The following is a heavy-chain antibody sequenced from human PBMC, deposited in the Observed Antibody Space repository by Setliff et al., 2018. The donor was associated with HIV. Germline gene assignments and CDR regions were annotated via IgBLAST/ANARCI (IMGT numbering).Heavy chain of an antibody. J-gene: IGHJ6*03. Sequence: PSETLSLTCTVSGDSISSPYWSWIRQPPGKGLEWIGYIYHSVSTNYNPSLKSRVTISLDTSKNQFSLKLSSVTAADTAVYYCARGLVGAATSYYYYYMDVWGKGTTVTVSS. CDR3: ARGLVGAATSYYYYYMDV. CDR1: GDSISSPY. V-gene: IGHV4-59*11. CDR2: IYHSVST. D-gene: IGHD1-26*01.